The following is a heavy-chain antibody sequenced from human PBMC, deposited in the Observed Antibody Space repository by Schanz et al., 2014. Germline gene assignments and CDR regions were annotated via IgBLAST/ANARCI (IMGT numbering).Heavy chain of an antibody. V-gene: IGHV4-4*02. D-gene: IGHD2-15*01. CDR1: GDSITSNRW. Sequence: QVQLQESGPGLVKPSGTLSLTCAVSGDSITSNRWWSWVRQPPGKGLEFIGYIYYSGNTYYNPSLKSRVTMSLDTSKNQFSLNLRSVTGADTAVYYCARLVGPSFYYGMDVWGQGTTVTVSS. J-gene: IGHJ6*02. CDR3: ARLVGPSFYYGMDV. CDR2: IYYSGNT.